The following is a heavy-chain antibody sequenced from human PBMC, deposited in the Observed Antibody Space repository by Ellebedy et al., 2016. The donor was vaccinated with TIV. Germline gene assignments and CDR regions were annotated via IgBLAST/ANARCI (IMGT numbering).Heavy chain of an antibody. V-gene: IGHV1-2*02. CDR2: IYPYSGGT. CDR1: GYNFTAYH. Sequence: ASVKVSCKASGYNFTAYHIHWVRQAPGQGLEWMGWIYPYSGGTNYAPKFQGRVTMTRDTSINTGYMELSGLKSDDAAVYYCAAFPYISASSAYWGQGTLVTVSS. D-gene: IGHD3-3*02. J-gene: IGHJ4*02. CDR3: AAFPYISASSAY.